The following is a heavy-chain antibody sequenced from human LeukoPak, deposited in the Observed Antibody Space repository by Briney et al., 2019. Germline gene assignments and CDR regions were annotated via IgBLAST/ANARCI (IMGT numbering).Heavy chain of an antibody. CDR1: GFIFSSYN. V-gene: IGHV3-30*18. D-gene: IGHD4-17*01. CDR3: AKDSSTETPGFFDY. Sequence: GGSLRLSCAASGFIFSSYNMHWVRQAPGKGLEWVAVISYDGNHKYYADSVKGRFTISRDNSKNTLYLQMNGLRAHDSAVYYCAKDSSTETPGFFDYWGRGTLVIVS. J-gene: IGHJ4*02. CDR2: ISYDGNHK.